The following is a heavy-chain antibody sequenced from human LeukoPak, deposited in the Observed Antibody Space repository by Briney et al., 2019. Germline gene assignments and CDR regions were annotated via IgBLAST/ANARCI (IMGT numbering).Heavy chain of an antibody. CDR3: AKVIVATGGTFDY. J-gene: IGHJ4*02. CDR1: GFTFSSYG. CDR2: IRYDGSNK. D-gene: IGHD5-12*01. Sequence: GGSPRLSCAASGFTFSSYGMHWVRQAPGKGLEWVAFIRYDGSNKYYADSVKGRFTISRDNSKNTLYLQMNSLRAEDTAVYYCAKVIVATGGTFDYWGQGTLVTVSS. V-gene: IGHV3-30*02.